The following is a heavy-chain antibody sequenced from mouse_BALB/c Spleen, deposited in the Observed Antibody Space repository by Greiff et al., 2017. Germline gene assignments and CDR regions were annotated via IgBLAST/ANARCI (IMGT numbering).Heavy chain of an antibody. V-gene: IGHV1-69*02. CDR2: IYPSDSYT. J-gene: IGHJ3*01. CDR3: TFTTASGGFAY. Sequence: VQLQQPGAELVRPGASVKLSCKASGYTFTSYWINWVKQRPGQGLEWIGNIYPSDSYTNYNQKFKDKATLTVDKSSSTAYMQLSSPTSEDSAVYYCTFTTASGGFAYWVQGTLVTVSA. CDR1: GYTFTSYW. D-gene: IGHD1-2*01.